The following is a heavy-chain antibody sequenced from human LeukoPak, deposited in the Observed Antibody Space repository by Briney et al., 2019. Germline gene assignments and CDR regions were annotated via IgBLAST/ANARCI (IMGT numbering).Heavy chain of an antibody. V-gene: IGHV1-46*01. CDR2: INPSGGST. D-gene: IGHD4-23*01. Sequence: ASVKVSCKASGYTFTSYYMHWVRQAPGQGLEWMGIINPSGGSTSYAQKFQGRVTMTRDTSTSTVYMELNSLRAEDTAVYYCARDVPGGDSGGSWGQGTLVTVSS. CDR3: ARDVPGGDSGGS. J-gene: IGHJ5*02. CDR1: GYTFTSYY.